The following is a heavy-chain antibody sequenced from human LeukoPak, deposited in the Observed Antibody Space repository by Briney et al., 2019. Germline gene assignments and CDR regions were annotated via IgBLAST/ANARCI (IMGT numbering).Heavy chain of an antibody. Sequence: SVTVSCKASGGTFISYAISWVRQAPGQGLEWMGGIIPIFGTANYAQKIQGRVTITTDESTSTAYMELSSLRSEDTAVYYCAREGDGARFDIWGQGTMVTVSS. V-gene: IGHV1-69*05. CDR2: IIPIFGTA. CDR1: GGTFISYA. J-gene: IGHJ3*02. D-gene: IGHD1-26*01. CDR3: AREGDGARFDI.